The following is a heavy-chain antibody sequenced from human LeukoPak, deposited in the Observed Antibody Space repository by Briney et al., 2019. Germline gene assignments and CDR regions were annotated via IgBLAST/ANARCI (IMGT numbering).Heavy chain of an antibody. D-gene: IGHD2-15*01. CDR3: ARGNGDIVVVVAATDAFDI. Sequence: NRGESLKISCKGSGYSFISYWIGWVRQMPGKGLEWMGIIYPGDSDTRYSPSFQGQVTISADKSISTAYLQWSSLKASDTAMYYCARGNGDIVVVVAATDAFDIWGQGTMVTVSS. V-gene: IGHV5-51*01. CDR2: IYPGDSDT. J-gene: IGHJ3*02. CDR1: GYSFISYW.